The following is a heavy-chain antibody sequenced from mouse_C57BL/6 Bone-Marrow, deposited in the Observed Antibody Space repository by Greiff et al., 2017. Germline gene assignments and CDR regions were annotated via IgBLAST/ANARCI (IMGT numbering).Heavy chain of an antibody. CDR1: GFNIKDSY. V-gene: IGHV14-2*01. J-gene: IGHJ4*01. CDR2: IDPEDGET. Sequence: EVQLQQSGAELVKPGASVTLSCTASGFNIKDSYMHWVKQRTEQGLEWIGRIDPEDGETKYAPKFQGKATITADTSSNTAYLQLSSLTSEDTAVYYCATGDSTLVYRGQGTSVTVSA. CDR3: ATGDSTLVY.